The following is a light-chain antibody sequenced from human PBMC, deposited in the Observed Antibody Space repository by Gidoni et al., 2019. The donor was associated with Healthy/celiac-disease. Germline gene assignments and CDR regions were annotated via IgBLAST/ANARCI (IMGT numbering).Light chain of an antibody. J-gene: IGKJ2*01. Sequence: DIVLTQSPGPLSLSPGDSATLSYRASQSVSSSYLALYQQKPGQAPRLLIYGASSRATGIPDRFSGSGSGTDFTLTISRLEPEDCSVYCCQQYGSAPGYTFGQGTKLEIK. CDR2: GAS. CDR1: QSVSSSY. CDR3: QQYGSAPGYT. V-gene: IGKV3-20*01.